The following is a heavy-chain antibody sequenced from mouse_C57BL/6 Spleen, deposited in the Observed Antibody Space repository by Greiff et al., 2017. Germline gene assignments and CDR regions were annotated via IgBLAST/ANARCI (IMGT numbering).Heavy chain of an antibody. CDR3: ARGITTVVATDY. J-gene: IGHJ2*01. V-gene: IGHV1-22*01. CDR2: INPNNGGT. CDR1: GYTFTDYN. Sequence: LVEPGASVKMSCKASGYTFTDYNMHWVKQSHGKSLEWIGYINPNNGGTSYNQKFKGKATLTVNKSSSTAYMELRSLTSEDSAVYYCARGITTVVATDYWGQGTTLTVSS. D-gene: IGHD1-1*01.